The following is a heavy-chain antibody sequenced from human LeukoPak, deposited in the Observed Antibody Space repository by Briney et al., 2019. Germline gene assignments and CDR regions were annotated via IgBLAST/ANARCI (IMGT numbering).Heavy chain of an antibody. V-gene: IGHV3-9*01. J-gene: IGHJ4*02. CDR3: AKGPSGPDY. CDR1: GFTFDDYV. CDR2: ISWNSGSI. D-gene: IGHD3-10*01. Sequence: SLRLSCAASGFTFDDYVMHWVRQAPGKGLEWVSGISWNSGSIGYADSVKGRFTISRDNAKNSLYLQMNSLRAEDTALYYCAKGPSGPDYWGQGTLVTVSS.